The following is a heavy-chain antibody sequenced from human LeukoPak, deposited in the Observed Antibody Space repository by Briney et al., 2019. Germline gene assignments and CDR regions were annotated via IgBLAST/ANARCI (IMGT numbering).Heavy chain of an antibody. CDR2: IKEDGTEK. V-gene: IGHV3-7*01. CDR3: VRESRPGGAMGLYHNLDY. Sequence: GGSLRLSCTGSGFTFSDFWMTWVRQTPGKGLEWVANIKEDGTEKNLVDSVKGRFTISRDNTKNLLFLEMNNLRGDGTAIYYCVRESRPGGAMGLYHNLDYWGQGTLVAVSS. CDR1: GFTFSDFW. D-gene: IGHD1-1*01. J-gene: IGHJ4*02.